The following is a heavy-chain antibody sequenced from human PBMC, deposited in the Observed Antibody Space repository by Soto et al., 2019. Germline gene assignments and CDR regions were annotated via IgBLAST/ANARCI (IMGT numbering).Heavy chain of an antibody. Sequence: PGGSLRLSCAASGFTFRSYGMSWVRQAPGKGLEWVSGISGSGGTTYYADSVKGRFTISRDNSKNTLYLQMNSLRAEDTAIYYCAKGHDYGEPLFIAYWGQGTLVTVSS. CDR1: GFTFRSYG. D-gene: IGHD4-17*01. CDR2: ISGSGGTT. CDR3: AKGHDYGEPLFIAY. V-gene: IGHV3-23*01. J-gene: IGHJ4*02.